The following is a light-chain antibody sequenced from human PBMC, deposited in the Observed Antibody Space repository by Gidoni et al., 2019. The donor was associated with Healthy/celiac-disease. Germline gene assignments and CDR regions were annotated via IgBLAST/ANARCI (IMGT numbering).Light chain of an antibody. Sequence: QSALAQTASVSVSPGQPITISCTGTSSDVGRYNYVSWYQQHPGKAPKLMIYDVSNRPSGVSNRFSGSKSGNTASLTISGLQAEDEADYYCSSYTSSSTVVVGGGTKLTVL. CDR3: SSYTSSSTVV. J-gene: IGLJ2*01. V-gene: IGLV2-14*01. CDR1: SSDVGRYNY. CDR2: DVS.